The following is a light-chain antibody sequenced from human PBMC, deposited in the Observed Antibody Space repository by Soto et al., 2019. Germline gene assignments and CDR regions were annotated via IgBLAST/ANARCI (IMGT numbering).Light chain of an antibody. J-gene: IGLJ1*01. V-gene: IGLV2-14*01. CDR1: SSDIGAYDY. Sequence: QASVAQPASVSGSPGQSIAISCTGTSSDIGAYDYVSWFQQHPGKAPKLLIYEVGNRPSGVSNRFSGSKSGNTASLTISGLQAEDEADYYCTSYTSGIPYVFGTGTNVTVL. CDR2: EVG. CDR3: TSYTSGIPYV.